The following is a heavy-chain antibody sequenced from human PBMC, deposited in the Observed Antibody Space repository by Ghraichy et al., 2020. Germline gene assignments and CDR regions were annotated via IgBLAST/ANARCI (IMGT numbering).Heavy chain of an antibody. Sequence: GSLSLTFSVSGCSIGSSNFYWGWIRQPPGKGLEWIGHIYYSGSTYYNPSLKSRVTISADTSKNQFSLKLRSVTAADPAFYYCARVPGTTVDYWGQGTLVTVSS. D-gene: IGHD1-7*01. CDR3: ARVPGTTVDY. CDR1: GCSIGSSNFY. V-gene: IGHV4-39*07. J-gene: IGHJ4*02. CDR2: IYYSGST.